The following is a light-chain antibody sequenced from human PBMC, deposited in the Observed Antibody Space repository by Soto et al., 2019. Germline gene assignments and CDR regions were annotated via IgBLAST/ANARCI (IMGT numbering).Light chain of an antibody. Sequence: QSVLTQPPSVSAAPGQKVTISCSGSSSNIGNNYVSWYQQLPGTAPKLLIYDNNKRPSGIPDRFSGSKSGTSATLGITGLQTGDEADYYCGTWDSSLSDVVFGGGNQLTVL. CDR2: DNN. J-gene: IGLJ2*01. V-gene: IGLV1-51*01. CDR3: GTWDSSLSDVV. CDR1: SSNIGNNY.